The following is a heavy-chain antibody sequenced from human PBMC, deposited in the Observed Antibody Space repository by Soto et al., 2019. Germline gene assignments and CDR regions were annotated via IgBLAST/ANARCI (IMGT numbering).Heavy chain of an antibody. D-gene: IGHD3-10*01. J-gene: IGHJ5*01. V-gene: IGHV1-8*01. CDR2: MHPNSGNR. CDR3: ARTLLFYGSGNYMGWFDP. CDR1: GYPFTSYE. Sequence: QAQVVQSGAEVKKPGASVKVSCKASGYPFTSYEINWVRQAPGQGLEWMGWMHPNSGNRGSARKFQDRSTLTRNISTSTDYTELSSLGSEDTAIYYCARTLLFYGSGNYMGWFDPWGQGTLVTVSS.